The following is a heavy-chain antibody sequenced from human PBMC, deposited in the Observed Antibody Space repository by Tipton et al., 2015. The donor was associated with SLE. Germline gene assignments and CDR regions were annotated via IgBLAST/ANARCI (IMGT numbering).Heavy chain of an antibody. D-gene: IGHD1-26*01. J-gene: IGHJ4*02. V-gene: IGHV3-23*01. CDR2: ISPDGVPT. Sequence: SLRLSCAASGFTFSSRAMSWVRQAPGKGLQWVSTISPDGVPTYYADFVQGRFSISRDNLRDTLFLQMNGRRDEDTAIYYCAKDEGAMSEYFDFWGQGTLVTVSS. CDR1: GFTFSSRA. CDR3: AKDEGAMSEYFDF.